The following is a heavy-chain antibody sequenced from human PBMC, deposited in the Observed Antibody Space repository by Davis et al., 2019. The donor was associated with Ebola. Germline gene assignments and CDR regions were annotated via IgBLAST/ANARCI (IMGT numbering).Heavy chain of an antibody. CDR2: INHSGST. CDR3: ARDGIWDIVATRLGNEFDP. D-gene: IGHD5-12*01. CDR1: GGSFSGYY. Sequence: SETLSLTCAVYGGSFSGYYWSWIRQPPGKGLEWIGEINHSGSTNYNPSLKSRVTISVDTSKNQFSLKLSSVTAADTAVYYCARDGIWDIVATRLGNEFDPWGQGTLVTVSS. V-gene: IGHV4-34*01. J-gene: IGHJ5*02.